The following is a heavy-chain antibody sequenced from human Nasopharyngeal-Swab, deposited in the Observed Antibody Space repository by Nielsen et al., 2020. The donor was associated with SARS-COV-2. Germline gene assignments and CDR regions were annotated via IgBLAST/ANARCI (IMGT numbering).Heavy chain of an antibody. D-gene: IGHD6-13*01. V-gene: IGHV3-21*01. CDR3: AREEGIAAAGFLNSGMDV. CDR2: ISSSSSYI. J-gene: IGHJ6*02. CDR1: GFTFSSYR. Sequence: GESLKISCAASGFTFSSYRMSWVRQAPGKGLEWVSSISSSSSYIYYADSVKGRFTISRDNAKNSLNLQMNSLRAEDTAVYYCAREEGIAAAGFLNSGMDVWGRGTTVTVSS.